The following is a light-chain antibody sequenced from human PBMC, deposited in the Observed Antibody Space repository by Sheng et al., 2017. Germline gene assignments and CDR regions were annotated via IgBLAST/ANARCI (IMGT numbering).Light chain of an antibody. CDR2: RNT. J-gene: IGLJ2*01. Sequence: SYDLTQPLSVSVALGQTARFTCGGNNIGSKNVHWYQQRPGQAPVLVIYRNTNRPSGIPERFSASNSGNTATLTISRAQAGDEADYYCQMWDTNVIFGGGTKLTVL. V-gene: IGLV3-9*01. CDR1: NIGSKN. CDR3: QMWDTNVI.